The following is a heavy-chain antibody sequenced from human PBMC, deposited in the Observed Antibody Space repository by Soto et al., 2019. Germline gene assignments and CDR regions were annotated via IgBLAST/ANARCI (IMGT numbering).Heavy chain of an antibody. V-gene: IGHV1-69*06. Sequence: QVQLAQSGAEVKKPGSSVKVSCKASEGTFSRFPISWVRQAPGQGLEWMGGILPLSGTPNYGQKFQGRVTISADKSTSTVYMELSSLRSGDTAVYYCAREGKYCSSDAFDIWGQGTMVTVAS. CDR2: ILPLSGTP. J-gene: IGHJ3*02. CDR1: EGTFSRFP. CDR3: AREGKYCSSDAFDI. D-gene: IGHD6-6*01.